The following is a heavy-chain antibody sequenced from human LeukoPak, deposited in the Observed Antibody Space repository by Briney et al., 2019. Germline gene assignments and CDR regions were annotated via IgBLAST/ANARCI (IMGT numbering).Heavy chain of an antibody. CDR2: LIPIYGSA. D-gene: IGHD3-22*01. CDR3: AGFFYDNSGDAFDI. CDR1: GGSFTFTSHA. V-gene: IGHV1-69*13. J-gene: IGHJ3*02. Sequence: SVKVSCKASGGSFTFTSHAISWVRQAPGQGREWMGGLIPIYGSANYAQKFQGRLTITSDESTRTVYMELSSLRPEDSAVHYCAGFFYDNSGDAFDIWGQGTMVSVSS.